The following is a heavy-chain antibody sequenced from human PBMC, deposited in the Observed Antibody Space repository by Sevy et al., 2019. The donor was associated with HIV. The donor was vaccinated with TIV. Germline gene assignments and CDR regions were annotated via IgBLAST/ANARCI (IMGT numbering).Heavy chain of an antibody. CDR1: AFTFSTYN. V-gene: IGHV3-48*02. CDR3: ARARGSGYSLGMDV. Sequence: GGSLRLSCAASAFTFSTYNMNWVRQAPGKGLEWTSYISNNGKSIYYADSVKGRFTISRDNAKNSLHLQMNSLRDEDTAVYYCARARGSGYSLGMDVRGQGTTVTVSS. D-gene: IGHD3-22*01. J-gene: IGHJ6*02. CDR2: ISNNGKSI.